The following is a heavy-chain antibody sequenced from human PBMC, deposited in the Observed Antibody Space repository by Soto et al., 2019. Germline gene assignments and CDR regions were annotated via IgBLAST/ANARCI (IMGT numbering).Heavy chain of an antibody. CDR1: GGSISSSSYY. V-gene: IGHV4-39*01. CDR3: ASLYSYGAYYYYGMDV. D-gene: IGHD5-18*01. Sequence: SETLSLTCTVSGGSISSSSYYWGWIRQPPGKGLEWIGSIYYSGSTYNPSLKSRVTISVDTSKNQFSLKLSSVTAADTAVYYCASLYSYGAYYYYGMDVWGQGTTVTVSS. J-gene: IGHJ6*02. CDR2: IYYSGST.